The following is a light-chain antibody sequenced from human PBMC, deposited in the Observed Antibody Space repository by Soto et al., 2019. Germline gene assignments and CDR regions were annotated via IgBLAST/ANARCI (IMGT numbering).Light chain of an antibody. CDR2: LNSDGSH. Sequence: QSVLTQSPSASASLGASVTLTCTLSSGNSSYAIAWHQQQPEKGTRYLMKLNSDGSHSKGDGVPDRCSGSSSGAERSLISSSLESEDESYYYCQTWGTGIHVFGTGTKVTVL. V-gene: IGLV4-69*01. CDR3: QTWGTGIHV. CDR1: SGNSSYA. J-gene: IGLJ1*01.